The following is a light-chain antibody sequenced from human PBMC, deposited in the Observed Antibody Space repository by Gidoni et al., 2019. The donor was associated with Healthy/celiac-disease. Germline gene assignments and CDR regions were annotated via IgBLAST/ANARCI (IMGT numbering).Light chain of an antibody. Sequence: EIQMTQSPATLSASVGDRVTMTCRASQSLNRWLAWYQQKPGKATKLLIHKASSLESGVPSRFSGSESGTEFSLTISGLQPDDFATYYCQQYNSYSRTFGQGTTVEMK. CDR2: KAS. CDR1: QSLNRW. J-gene: IGKJ1*01. CDR3: QQYNSYSRT. V-gene: IGKV1-5*03.